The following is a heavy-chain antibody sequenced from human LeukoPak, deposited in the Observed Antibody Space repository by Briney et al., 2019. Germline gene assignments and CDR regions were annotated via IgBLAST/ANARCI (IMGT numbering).Heavy chain of an antibody. J-gene: IGHJ6*04. Sequence: SEALSVTCAVHGGSFSGYYWSSSREPPGEGLEWSGEINHSGITNYNPSLKSRVTIAVDTSKKQFSLKLSSVNAADTAVYSCARAGVAAAGTLHGMDVWGKGTTVTVSS. CDR2: INHSGIT. CDR1: GGSFSGYY. CDR3: ARAGVAAAGTLHGMDV. V-gene: IGHV4-34*01. D-gene: IGHD6-13*01.